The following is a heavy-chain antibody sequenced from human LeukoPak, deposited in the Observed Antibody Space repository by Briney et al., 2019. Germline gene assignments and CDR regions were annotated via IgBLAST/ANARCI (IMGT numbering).Heavy chain of an antibody. Sequence: SETLSLTCPVSGGSISSGGYYWSWIRQHPGKGLEWIGYIYYSGSTYYNPSLKSRVTISVDTSKNQFSLKLSSVTAADTAVYYCARGYYDSSGYYKGSDYWGQGTLVTVSS. J-gene: IGHJ4*02. CDR1: GGSISSGGYY. V-gene: IGHV4-31*03. D-gene: IGHD3-22*01. CDR3: ARGYYDSSGYYKGSDY. CDR2: IYYSGST.